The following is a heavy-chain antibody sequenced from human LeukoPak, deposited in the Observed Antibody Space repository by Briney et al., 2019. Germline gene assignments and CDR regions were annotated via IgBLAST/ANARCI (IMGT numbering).Heavy chain of an antibody. Sequence: PGGSLRLSCAASGFTVSSNYMSWVRQAPGKGLEWVSVIYSGGSTYYADSVKGRFTISRDNSKNTLYLQMNSLGAEDTAVYYCAKDPYCGGDCSDYFDYWGQGTLVTVSS. J-gene: IGHJ4*02. D-gene: IGHD2-21*02. CDR1: GFTVSSNY. CDR2: IYSGGST. CDR3: AKDPYCGGDCSDYFDY. V-gene: IGHV3-53*01.